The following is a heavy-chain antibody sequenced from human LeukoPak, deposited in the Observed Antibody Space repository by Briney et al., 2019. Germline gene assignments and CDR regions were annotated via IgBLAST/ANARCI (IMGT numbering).Heavy chain of an antibody. J-gene: IGHJ4*02. CDR1: GGSISSGSYY. CDR3: ARDIPGFDY. D-gene: IGHD2-21*01. V-gene: IGHV4-61*02. Sequence: SQTLSLTCTVSGGSISSGSYYWSWIRQPAGQGLEWIGRIYTSGSTNYNPSLKSRVTISVDTSKNQFSLKLSSVTAADTAVYYCARDIPGFDYWGQGTLVTVSS. CDR2: IYTSGST.